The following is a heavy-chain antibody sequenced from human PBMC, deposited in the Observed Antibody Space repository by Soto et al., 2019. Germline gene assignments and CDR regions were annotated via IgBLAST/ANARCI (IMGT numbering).Heavy chain of an antibody. J-gene: IGHJ4*02. V-gene: IGHV1-18*01. CDR2: ISAYSGST. Sequence: QVQLVQSGAEVKKPGASVKVSCKASGYTFTSYGISWVRQAPGQGLEWMGWISAYSGSTNYAQKPQGXGXXXTXXSTSTAYMELRRLTSHDKAVYYCARSIAAAVDFDYWGQGTLVTVSS. CDR1: GYTFTSYG. D-gene: IGHD6-13*01. CDR3: ARSIAAAVDFDY.